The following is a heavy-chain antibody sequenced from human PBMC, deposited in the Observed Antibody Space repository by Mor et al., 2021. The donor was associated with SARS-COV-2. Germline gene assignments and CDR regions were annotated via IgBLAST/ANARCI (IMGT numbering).Heavy chain of an antibody. CDR3: ASSLWFGELLDWFDP. D-gene: IGHD3-10*01. J-gene: IGHJ5*02. V-gene: IGHV4-39*07. Sequence: IGSIYYSGSTYYNPSLKSRVTISVDTSKNQFSLKLSSVTAADTAVYYCASSLWFGELLDWFDPWGQGTLVTVSS. CDR2: IYYSGST.